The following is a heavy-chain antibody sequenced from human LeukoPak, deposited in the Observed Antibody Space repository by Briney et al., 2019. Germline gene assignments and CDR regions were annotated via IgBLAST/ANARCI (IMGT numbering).Heavy chain of an antibody. CDR2: IPHDGGNK. J-gene: IGHJ3*02. D-gene: IGHD6-19*01. Sequence: GGSLRLSCAASGFTFSSYSMNWVRQAPGKRLEWVALIPHDGGNKQYGDSAKGRFTVSRENPKDTVDLNMDSLTVDDTAIYYCAREAYSSGRAGTFDIWGQGTMVTVSS. CDR3: AREAYSSGRAGTFDI. CDR1: GFTFSSYS. V-gene: IGHV3-30*03.